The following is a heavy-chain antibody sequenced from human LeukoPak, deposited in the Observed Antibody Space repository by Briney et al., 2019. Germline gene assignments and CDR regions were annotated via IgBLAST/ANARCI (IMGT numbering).Heavy chain of an antibody. D-gene: IGHD3-22*01. CDR1: GFPFSSYS. V-gene: IGHV3-23*01. CDR3: ARDAMYYYDSSGYSAYFDY. CDR2: IIGSGGSI. Sequence: GASLRLSCAVSGFPFSSYSMTWVRRAPRQEGRGGSGIIGSGGSIYYAASGKGRVTISRENSKNTLYLQMNSLRAEDTAVYYCARDAMYYYDSSGYSAYFDYWGQGTLVTVSS. J-gene: IGHJ4*02.